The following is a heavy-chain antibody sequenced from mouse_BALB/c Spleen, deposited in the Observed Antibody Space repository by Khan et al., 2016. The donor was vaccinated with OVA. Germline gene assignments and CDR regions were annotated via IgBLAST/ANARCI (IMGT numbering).Heavy chain of an antibody. CDR1: GYTFTNYG. Sequence: QIQLVQSGPELKKPGETVKISCKASGYTFTNYGMNWVKQAPGKDLKWMGWINTYTGESTYADDFKGRFAFSLETSASTAYLQINNLKNEDTATYFCARSGGEAWFAYWGQGTLVTVSA. J-gene: IGHJ3*01. V-gene: IGHV9-3-1*01. D-gene: IGHD2-13*01. CDR2: INTYTGES. CDR3: ARSGGEAWFAY.